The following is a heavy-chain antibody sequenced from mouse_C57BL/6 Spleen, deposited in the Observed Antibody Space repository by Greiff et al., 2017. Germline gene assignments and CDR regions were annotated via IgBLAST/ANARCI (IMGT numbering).Heavy chain of an antibody. CDR2: IWPGGGT. CDR3: ARKYHSAGYLYYYAMDY. Sequence: QVQLKQSGPGLVAPSQSLSITCTVSGFSLTSYAISWVRQPPGKGLEWLGVIWPGGGTNYNSALKSRLSISKDNSKSQVFLKMNSLQTDDTARYYCARKYHSAGYLYYYAMDYWGQGTSVTVSS. J-gene: IGHJ4*01. D-gene: IGHD3-2*02. V-gene: IGHV2-9-1*01. CDR1: GFSLTSYA.